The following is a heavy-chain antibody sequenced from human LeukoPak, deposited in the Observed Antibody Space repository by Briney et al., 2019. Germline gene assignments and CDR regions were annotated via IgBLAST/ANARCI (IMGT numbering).Heavy chain of an antibody. CDR1: GGSISSYY. CDR2: IYYSGST. V-gene: IGHV4-59*01. J-gene: IGHJ4*02. D-gene: IGHD3-16*01. Sequence: PSETLSLTCTVSGGSISSYYWSWIRQPPGKGLEWIGYIYYSGSTNYNPSPKSRVTISVDTSKNQFSLKLSSVTAADTAVYYCARTFWGSYIDYWGQGTLVTVSS. CDR3: ARTFWGSYIDY.